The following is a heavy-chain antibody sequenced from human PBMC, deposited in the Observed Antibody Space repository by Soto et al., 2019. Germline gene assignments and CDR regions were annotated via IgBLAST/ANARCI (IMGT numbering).Heavy chain of an antibody. V-gene: IGHV1-69*02. CDR1: GGTFSSYT. Sequence: QVQLVQSGAEVKKPGSSVKVSCKASGGTFSSYTISWVRQAPGQGLEWMGRIIPILGIANYAQKFQGRVTITADKSTSTAYMELSSLRSEDTAVYYCASGGRITIVRGIINNWFDPWGQGTLVTVSS. D-gene: IGHD3-10*01. J-gene: IGHJ5*02. CDR2: IIPILGIA. CDR3: ASGGRITIVRGIINNWFDP.